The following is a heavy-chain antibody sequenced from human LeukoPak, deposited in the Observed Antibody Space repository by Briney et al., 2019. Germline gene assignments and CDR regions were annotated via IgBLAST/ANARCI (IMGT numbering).Heavy chain of an antibody. V-gene: IGHV3-23*01. CDR3: AKGVTTTSSDS. J-gene: IGHJ4*02. D-gene: IGHD4-11*01. CDR2: ITGSGGNT. CDR1: GFTFSSHA. Sequence: GGSLRLSCAASGFTFSSHAMSWVRQAPGKGREWVSAITGSGGNTYYADSVKGRFTISRDNSKNTLYLQMNSLRAEDTAVYYCAKGVTTTSSDSWGQGTLVTVSS.